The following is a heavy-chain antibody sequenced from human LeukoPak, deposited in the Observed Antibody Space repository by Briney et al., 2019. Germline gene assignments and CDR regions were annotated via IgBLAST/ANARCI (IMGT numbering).Heavy chain of an antibody. J-gene: IGHJ4*02. CDR3: ARRWLQSPYNFDY. CDR1: GGTFSSYA. CDR2: IIPIFGTA. Sequence: SVKVSCKASGGTFSSYAISWVRQAPGQGLEWMGGIIPIFGTANYAQKFQGRVTITADESTSTAYMELSSLRSEDTAVYYCARRWLQSPYNFDYWGQGTLVTVSS. D-gene: IGHD5-24*01. V-gene: IGHV1-69*13.